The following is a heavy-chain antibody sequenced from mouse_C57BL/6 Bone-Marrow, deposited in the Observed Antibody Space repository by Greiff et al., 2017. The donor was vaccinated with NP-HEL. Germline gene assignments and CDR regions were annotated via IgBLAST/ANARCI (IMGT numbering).Heavy chain of an antibody. CDR3: ARLDSNYWYFDV. V-gene: IGHV1-55*01. Sequence: QVQLQQPGAELVKPGASVKMSRKASGYTFTSYWITWVKQRPGQGLEWIGDIYPGSGSTNYNEKFKSKATLTVDTSSSTAYMQLSSLTSEDSAVYYCARLDSNYWYFDVWGTGTTVTVSS. CDR2: IYPGSGST. D-gene: IGHD2-5*01. CDR1: GYTFTSYW. J-gene: IGHJ1*03.